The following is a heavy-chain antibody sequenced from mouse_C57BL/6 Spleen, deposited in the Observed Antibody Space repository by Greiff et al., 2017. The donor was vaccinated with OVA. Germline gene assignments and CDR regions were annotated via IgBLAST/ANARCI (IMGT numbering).Heavy chain of an antibody. CDR2: INPSNGGT. J-gene: IGHJ4*01. CDR3: ARTLYYDYDEGYYAMDY. CDR1: GYTFTSYW. D-gene: IGHD2-4*01. V-gene: IGHV1-53*01. Sequence: QVQLQQPGTELVKPGASVKLSCKASGYTFTSYWMHWVKQRPGQGLEWIGNINPSNGGTNYNEKFKSKATLTVVKSSSTAYMQLSSLTSEDSAVYYCARTLYYDYDEGYYAMDYWGQGTSVTVSS.